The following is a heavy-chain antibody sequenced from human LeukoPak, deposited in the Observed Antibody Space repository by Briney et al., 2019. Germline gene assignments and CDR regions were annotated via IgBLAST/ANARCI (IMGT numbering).Heavy chain of an antibody. CDR2: ISSSGSTI. CDR1: GFTVSSNY. Sequence: GGSLRLSCAASGFTVSSNYMSWVRQAPGKGLEWVSYISSSGSTIYYADSVKGRFTISRDNAKNSLYLQMNSLRAEDTAVYYCARSVVVPAAMGGYYGMDVWGQGTTVTVSS. D-gene: IGHD2-2*01. J-gene: IGHJ6*02. V-gene: IGHV3-11*01. CDR3: ARSVVVPAAMGGYYGMDV.